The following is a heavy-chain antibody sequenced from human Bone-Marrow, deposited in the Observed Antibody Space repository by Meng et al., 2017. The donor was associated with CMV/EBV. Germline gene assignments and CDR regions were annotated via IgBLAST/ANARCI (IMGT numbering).Heavy chain of an antibody. D-gene: IGHD1-26*01. CDR1: GYSFTSYR. CDR3: ARQTGELPYYFDY. V-gene: IGHV5-51*01. Sequence: GGSLRLSCKGSGYSFTSYRNGWVRQMPGKGLEWMGIIYPGDSDTRYSPSFQGQVTISADKSISTAYLQWSSLKASDTAMYYCARQTGELPYYFDYWGQRTLVTVSS. CDR2: IYPGDSDT. J-gene: IGHJ4*02.